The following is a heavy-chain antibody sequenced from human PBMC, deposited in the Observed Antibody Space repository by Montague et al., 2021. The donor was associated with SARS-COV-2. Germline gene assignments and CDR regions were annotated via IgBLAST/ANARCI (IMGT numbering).Heavy chain of an antibody. Sequence: SLRLSCAASGFTFSSYNMHWVRQAPGKGLEWVSSISSSGSDIHYADSVKGRLTISRDNARNSLYLQMNSLTAEDTAVYYCAAHGDYWGQGILVTVSS. J-gene: IGHJ4*02. CDR1: GFTFSSYN. V-gene: IGHV3-21*01. CDR3: AAHGDY. D-gene: IGHD1-26*01. CDR2: ISSSGSDI.